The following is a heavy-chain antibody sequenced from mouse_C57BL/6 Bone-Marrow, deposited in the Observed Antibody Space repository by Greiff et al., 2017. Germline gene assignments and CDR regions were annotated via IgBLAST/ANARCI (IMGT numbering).Heavy chain of an antibody. CDR2: INPNSGST. V-gene: IGHV1-64*01. Sequence: QVQLQQPGAELVKPGASVKLSCKASGYTFTSYWMHWVKQRPGQGLEWIGMINPNSGSTNYNEKFKSKATLTVDKSSSTAYMQLSSLTSEDSAVYYCARLGGYYVYYYAMDYWGQGTSVTVSS. CDR3: ARLGGYYVYYYAMDY. D-gene: IGHD2-3*01. J-gene: IGHJ4*01. CDR1: GYTFTSYW.